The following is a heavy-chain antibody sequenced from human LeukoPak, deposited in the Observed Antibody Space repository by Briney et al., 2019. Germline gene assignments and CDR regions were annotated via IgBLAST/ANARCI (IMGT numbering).Heavy chain of an antibody. CDR3: ARVASSSYIVDY. D-gene: IGHD3-22*01. CDR2: MNPNSGNT. CDR1: RYTFTSYD. V-gene: IGHV1-8*01. Sequence: RASVKVSCKASRYTFTSYDIHWVRQATGQGLEWMGWMNPNSGNTGYVQKFQGRVNMNMKTSISTGYMELSSLKSEDTAVYYCARVASSSYIVDYWGQGTLVTVSS. J-gene: IGHJ4*02.